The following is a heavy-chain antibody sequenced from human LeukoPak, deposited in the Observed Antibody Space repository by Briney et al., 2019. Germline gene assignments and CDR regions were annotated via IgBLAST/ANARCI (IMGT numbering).Heavy chain of an antibody. D-gene: IGHD4-11*01. CDR1: GFTFSSYD. CDR2: IDTAGDT. Sequence: PGGSLRLSCAASGFTFSSYDMHWVRQATGKGLEWVSAIDTAGDTYYPGSVKGRFTISRENAKNSLYLQMNSLRAEDTAVYYCARVPTTGYYYYYMDVWGKGTTVTVSS. CDR3: ARVPTTGYYYYYMDV. V-gene: IGHV3-13*01. J-gene: IGHJ6*03.